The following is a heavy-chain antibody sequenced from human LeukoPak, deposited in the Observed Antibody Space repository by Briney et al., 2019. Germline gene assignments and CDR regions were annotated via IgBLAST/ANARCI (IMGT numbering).Heavy chain of an antibody. J-gene: IGHJ3*02. CDR3: ARDQVGGSGSHDAFDI. CDR1: GGAFSSYD. Sequence: SVKVSCKTSGGAFSSYDISWLRQAPGQGLEWMGGITPIFGTANYAQKFQGRVTITADESTSTAYMELSSLRSEDTAVYYCARDQVGGSGSHDAFDIWGQGTMVTVSS. V-gene: IGHV1-69*13. D-gene: IGHD3-10*01. CDR2: ITPIFGTA.